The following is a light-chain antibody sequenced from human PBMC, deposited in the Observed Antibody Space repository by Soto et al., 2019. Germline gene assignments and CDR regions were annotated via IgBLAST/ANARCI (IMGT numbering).Light chain of an antibody. CDR3: SSYAGNNILDV. J-gene: IGLJ1*01. CDR1: SSDVGGYNY. V-gene: IGLV2-8*01. CDR2: EVT. Sequence: QSALTQPPSASGSPGQSVTISCTGTSSDVGGYNYVSWYQQHPGKAPKLMIYEVTKRPSGVPDRFSGSKSGNTASLTVSGLQAEDEADYYCSSYAGNNILDVFGTGTKVTVL.